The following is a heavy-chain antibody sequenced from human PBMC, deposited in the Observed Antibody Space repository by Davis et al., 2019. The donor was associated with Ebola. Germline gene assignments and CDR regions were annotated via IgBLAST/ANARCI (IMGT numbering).Heavy chain of an antibody. CDR1: GFTFGGFTFGDYA. CDR3: TRDLKQPPPSYYYGMDV. Sequence: GGSLRLSCTASGFTFGGFTFGDYAMNWVRQAPGKGLEWVGFIRSKTYGGKTQYATSVKGRFTISRDDSKGVAYLQMNSLKTEDTAVYYCTRDLKQPPPSYYYGMDVWGQGTMVTVSS. J-gene: IGHJ6*02. D-gene: IGHD6-13*01. CDR2: IRSKTYGGKT. V-gene: IGHV3-49*04.